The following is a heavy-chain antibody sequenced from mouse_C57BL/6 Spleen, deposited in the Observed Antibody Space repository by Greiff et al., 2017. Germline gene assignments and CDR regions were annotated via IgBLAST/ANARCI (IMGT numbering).Heavy chain of an antibody. J-gene: IGHJ2*01. Sequence: VQLQQSGAELVKPGASVKISCKASGYAFSSYWMNWVKQRPGKGLEWIGQIYPGDGDTNYNGKFKGKAPLTADKSSSTAYMQLSSLTSEDSAVYFCARLTTVVPYFDYWGQGTTLTVSS. D-gene: IGHD1-1*01. V-gene: IGHV1-80*01. CDR3: ARLTTVVPYFDY. CDR2: IYPGDGDT. CDR1: GYAFSSYW.